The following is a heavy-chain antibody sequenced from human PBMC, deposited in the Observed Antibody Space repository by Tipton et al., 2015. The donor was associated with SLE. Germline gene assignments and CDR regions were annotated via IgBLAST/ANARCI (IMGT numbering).Heavy chain of an antibody. V-gene: IGHV3-33*08. J-gene: IGHJ5*02. CDR2: IWYDGSDK. CDR1: GFTFSSYG. D-gene: IGHD3-3*01. CDR3: AREKTTIFGVVTSPWFDP. Sequence: SLRLSCAASGFTFSSYGMHWVRQAPGKGPEWVAVIWYDGSDKYYADSVKGRFTISRDNSKNTLYLQMNSLRAEDTAVYYCAREKTTIFGVVTSPWFDPWGQGTLVTVSS.